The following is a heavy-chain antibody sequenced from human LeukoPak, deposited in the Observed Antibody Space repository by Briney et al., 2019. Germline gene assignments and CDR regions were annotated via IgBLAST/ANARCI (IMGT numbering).Heavy chain of an antibody. V-gene: IGHV4-59*12. D-gene: IGHD2-2*01. CDR3: ARSPTKRVPEDY. J-gene: IGHJ4*02. CDR2: IYYSGST. CDR1: GGSISNKY. Sequence: PSETLSLTCTVSGGSISNKYWSWIRQPPGKGLEWIGYIYYSGSTNYNPSLKSRVTISVDKSKNQFSLRLTSVTAADTAVYYCARSPTKRVPEDYWGQGTLVTVSS.